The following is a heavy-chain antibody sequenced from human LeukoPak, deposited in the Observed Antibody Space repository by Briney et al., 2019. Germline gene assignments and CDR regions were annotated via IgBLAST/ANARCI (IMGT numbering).Heavy chain of an antibody. CDR2: IYHSGST. V-gene: IGHV4-38-2*02. J-gene: IGHJ4*02. Sequence: SETLSLTCTVSGYSISSGYYWGWIRQPPGKGLEWIGSIYHSGSTYYNPSLKSRVTISVDTSKNQFSLKLSSVTAADTAVYYCARDLLGYCSSTSCYRNDYWGQGTLVTVSS. CDR1: GYSISSGYY. D-gene: IGHD2-2*01. CDR3: ARDLLGYCSSTSCYRNDY.